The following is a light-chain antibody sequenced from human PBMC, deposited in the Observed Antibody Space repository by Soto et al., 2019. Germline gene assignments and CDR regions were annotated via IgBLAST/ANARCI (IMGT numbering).Light chain of an antibody. Sequence: EILLTQSPGTLSLSPGERATLSCRASQSLSSYVAWYQQKPGQAPRLLIYGASTRATGIPARLSVSGSGTEFTLPISSLKSEDFAVYYCQQYNNWITFGQGTRLEIK. CDR2: GAS. J-gene: IGKJ5*01. V-gene: IGKV3-15*01. CDR1: QSLSSY. CDR3: QQYNNWIT.